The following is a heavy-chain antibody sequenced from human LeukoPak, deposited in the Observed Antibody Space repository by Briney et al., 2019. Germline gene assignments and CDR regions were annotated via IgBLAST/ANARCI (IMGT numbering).Heavy chain of an antibody. V-gene: IGHV3-30*04. Sequence: GGSLRLSCAASGLTFSSYAMHWVRQAPGKGLEWVAVISYDGSNKYYADSVKGRFTISRDNSKNTLYLQMSSLRAEDTAVYYCARGKDVVAAESTFDYWGQGTLVTVSS. D-gene: IGHD2-15*01. J-gene: IGHJ4*02. CDR3: ARGKDVVAAESTFDY. CDR2: ISYDGSNK. CDR1: GLTFSSYA.